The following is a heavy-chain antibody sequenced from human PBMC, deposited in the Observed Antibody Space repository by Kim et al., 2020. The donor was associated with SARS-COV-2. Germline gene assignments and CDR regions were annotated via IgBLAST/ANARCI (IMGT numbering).Heavy chain of an antibody. D-gene: IGHD1-1*01. V-gene: IGHV5-51*01. J-gene: IGHJ4*03. CDR2: IYPDDSDT. Sequence: GESLKIYCQASGYTFSTYWVAWVRQLPGKGLEWIGVIYPDDSDTRYTPSLEGQVTISADKSDTTASLQWNTLRASDTAIYFCARRDSSCTGTTCQSFGYFDFWGQGTPVTVSS. CDR1: GYTFSTYW. CDR3: ARRDSSCTGTTCQSFGYFDF.